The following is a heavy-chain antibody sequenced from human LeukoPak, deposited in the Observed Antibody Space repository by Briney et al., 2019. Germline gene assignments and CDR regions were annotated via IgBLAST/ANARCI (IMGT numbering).Heavy chain of an antibody. J-gene: IGHJ4*02. CDR2: IYPGDSNT. V-gene: IGHV5-51*01. D-gene: IGHD5-18*01. CDR3: GRHMTSGGIQLWMGGLADY. CDR1: GYSFTSYW. Sequence: GESLKISCKGSGYSFTSYWIGWVRQMPGKGLEWMGIIYPGDSNTRYSPSFQVQVTISADKSISTSYLQWSSLKASDTAMYYCGRHMTSGGIQLWMGGLADYWGQGTLVTVSS.